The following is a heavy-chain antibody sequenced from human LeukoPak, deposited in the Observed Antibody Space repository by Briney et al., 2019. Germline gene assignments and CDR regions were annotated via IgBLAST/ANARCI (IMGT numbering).Heavy chain of an antibody. D-gene: IGHD2-21*02. J-gene: IGHJ4*02. CDR3: ARDGRCGGDCYAS. Sequence: GGSLRLSCAASGFTFSSYEMNWVRQAPGKGLEWVSYISTSGRTIYYADSVKGRFTISRDNAKNALYLQMNSLRVEDTAVYYCARDGRCGGDCYASWGQGTLVTVSS. V-gene: IGHV3-48*03. CDR2: ISTSGRTI. CDR1: GFTFSSYE.